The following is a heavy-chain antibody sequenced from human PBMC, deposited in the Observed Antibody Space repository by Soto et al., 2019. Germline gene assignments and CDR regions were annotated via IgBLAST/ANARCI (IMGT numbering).Heavy chain of an antibody. CDR3: ARDRSRAATQDSYYYYGVDV. CDR2: IYYSGSI. V-gene: IGHV4-61*01. J-gene: IGHJ6*02. CDR1: GGSVSSGSYY. D-gene: IGHD2-15*01. Sequence: SETLSLTCTVSGGSVSSGSYYWSWIRQPPGKGLEWIGYIYYSGSINYNPSLKSRVTISIDTSKNQFSLKPSSVTAADTAVYYGARDRSRAATQDSYYYYGVDVWGQGTTVTVSS.